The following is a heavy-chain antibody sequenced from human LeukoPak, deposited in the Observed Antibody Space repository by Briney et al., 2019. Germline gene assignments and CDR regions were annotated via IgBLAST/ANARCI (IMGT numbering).Heavy chain of an antibody. CDR2: INHSGST. CDR1: GGSFSGYY. CDR3: ARGEGEMYAFDI. J-gene: IGHJ3*02. V-gene: IGHV4-34*01. Sequence: SETLSLTCAVYGGSFSGYYWSWIRQPPGKGLEWIGEINHSGSTNYNPSLKSRVTISVDTSKNQFSLKLSSVTAADTAVYYCARGEGEMYAFDIWGQGTMVTVSS.